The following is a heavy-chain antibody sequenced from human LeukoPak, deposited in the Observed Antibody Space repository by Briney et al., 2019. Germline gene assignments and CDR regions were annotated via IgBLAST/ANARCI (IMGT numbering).Heavy chain of an antibody. CDR3: ARGGRGVVVPAAVYNWFDP. D-gene: IGHD2-2*01. CDR2: INHSGST. Sequence: PSETLSLTGAVYGGSFSGYYWSWIRQPPGKGLEWIGEINHSGSTNYNPSLKSRVTISVDTSKNQFSLKLSSVTAADTAVYYCARGGRGVVVPAAVYNWFDPWGQGTLVTVSS. V-gene: IGHV4-34*01. J-gene: IGHJ5*02. CDR1: GGSFSGYY.